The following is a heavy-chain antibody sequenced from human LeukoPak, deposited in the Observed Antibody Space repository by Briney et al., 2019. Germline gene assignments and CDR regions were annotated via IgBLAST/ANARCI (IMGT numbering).Heavy chain of an antibody. V-gene: IGHV4-30-2*01. D-gene: IGHD3-22*01. CDR2: IYHSGST. CDR1: GGSISSGGYY. J-gene: IGHJ4*02. CDR3: ARVSLRYYDSSGYRDY. Sequence: PSETLSLTCTVSGGSISSGGYYWSWIRQPPGKGLEWIGYIYHSGSTYHNPSLKSRVTISVDRSKNQFSLKLSSVTAADTAVYYCARVSLRYYDSSGYRDYWGQGTLVTVSS.